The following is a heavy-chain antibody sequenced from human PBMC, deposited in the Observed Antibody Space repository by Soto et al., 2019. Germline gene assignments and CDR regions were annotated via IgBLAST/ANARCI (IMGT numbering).Heavy chain of an antibody. J-gene: IGHJ6*02. CDR3: AREVVVVPAASPYYYYGMDV. D-gene: IGHD2-2*01. CDR2: INPNSGGT. Sequence: GASVKVSCKASGYTFTGYYMHWVRQAPGQGLEWMGWINPNSGGTNYAQEFQGRVTMTRDTSISTAYMELSRLRSDDTAVYYCAREVVVVPAASPYYYYGMDVWGQGTTVTVSS. CDR1: GYTFTGYY. V-gene: IGHV1-2*02.